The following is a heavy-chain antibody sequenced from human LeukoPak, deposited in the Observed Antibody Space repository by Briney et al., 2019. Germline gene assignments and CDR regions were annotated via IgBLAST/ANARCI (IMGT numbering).Heavy chain of an antibody. CDR2: MNPNSGNT. Sequence: ASVKVSCKASGYTFTSYDINWVRQAPGQGLEWMGWMNPNSGNTGYAQKFQGRVTMTRNTSISTAYMELSSLRTEDTAVYYCARGGGHYDFWSGYHNYYYYYMDVWGKGTTVTVSS. J-gene: IGHJ6*03. CDR3: ARGGGHYDFWSGYHNYYYYYMDV. CDR1: GYTFTSYD. D-gene: IGHD3-3*01. V-gene: IGHV1-8*01.